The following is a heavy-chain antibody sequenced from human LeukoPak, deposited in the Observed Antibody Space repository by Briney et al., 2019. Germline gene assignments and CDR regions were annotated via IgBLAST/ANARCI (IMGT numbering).Heavy chain of an antibody. V-gene: IGHV3-33*01. CDR3: ARQLERRGWFDP. Sequence: GGSLRLSCAASGFAFSSYGMHWVRQAPGKGLEWVAVIWYDGSNKYYADSVKGRFTISRDNSKNTLYLQMNSLRAEDTAVYYCARQLERRGWFDPWGQGTLVTVSS. D-gene: IGHD1-1*01. CDR1: GFAFSSYG. J-gene: IGHJ5*02. CDR2: IWYDGSNK.